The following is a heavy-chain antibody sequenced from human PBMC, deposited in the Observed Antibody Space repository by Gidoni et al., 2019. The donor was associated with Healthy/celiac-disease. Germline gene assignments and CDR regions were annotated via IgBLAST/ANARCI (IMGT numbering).Heavy chain of an antibody. J-gene: IGHJ2*01. CDR3: AKDTEVVTLTPGYFDL. D-gene: IGHD2-15*01. Sequence: EVQLVASGVVLVQPVRSLRLSCSASVFTFADYAMHWVRQAPGKGLEWGSGISWNSGSIGYEDSVKGRFTISRDNAKNSLYLQMNSLRAEDTALYYCAKDTEVVTLTPGYFDLWGRGTLVTVSS. CDR1: VFTFADYA. V-gene: IGHV3-9*01. CDR2: ISWNSGSI.